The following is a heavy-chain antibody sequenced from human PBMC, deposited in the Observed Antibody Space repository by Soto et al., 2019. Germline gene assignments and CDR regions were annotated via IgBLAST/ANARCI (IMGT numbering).Heavy chain of an antibody. V-gene: IGHV3-7*03. CDR1: GSTFSNYW. J-gene: IGHJ6*02. CDR2: IKEDGSEK. CDR3: ATDLYQLPTMKYYYYGMDV. Sequence: TGGSLRLSCAASGSTFSNYWMSWVRQAPGKRLEWVANIKEDGSEKYYVDSVKGRFTISRDNAKNSLFLQMNSLRAEDTAVYYCATDLYQLPTMKYYYYGMDVWGQGTTVTVSS. D-gene: IGHD2-2*01.